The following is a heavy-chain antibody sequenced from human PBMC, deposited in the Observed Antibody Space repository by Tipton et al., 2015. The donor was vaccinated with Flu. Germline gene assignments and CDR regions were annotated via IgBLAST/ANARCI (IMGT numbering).Heavy chain of an antibody. CDR3: ARGMKVRGVIKNYYYYYMDV. CDR2: INPNSGGT. J-gene: IGHJ6*03. Sequence: QSGPEVKKPGASVKVSCKASGYTFTGYYMHWVRQAPGQGLEWMGWINPNSGGTNYAQKFQGWVTMTRDTSISTAYMELSRLRSDDTAVYYCARGMKVRGVIKNYYYYYMDVWGKGTTVTVSS. V-gene: IGHV1-2*04. CDR1: GYTFTGYY. D-gene: IGHD3-10*01.